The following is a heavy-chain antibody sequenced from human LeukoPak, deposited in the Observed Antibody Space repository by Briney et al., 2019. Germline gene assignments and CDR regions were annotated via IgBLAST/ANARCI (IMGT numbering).Heavy chain of an antibody. CDR1: GFTFSSYW. D-gene: IGHD3-16*02. CDR3: AQDGAGRYYFNY. Sequence: GGSLRLSCAASGFTFSSYWMHWVRQAPGKGLVWVSRISTDGSYTTYADSVKGRFIISRDNPKNTVYLQMHSLRDEDTAVYYCAQDGAGRYYFNYWGQGSLVTVSS. V-gene: IGHV3-74*01. J-gene: IGHJ4*02. CDR2: ISTDGSYT.